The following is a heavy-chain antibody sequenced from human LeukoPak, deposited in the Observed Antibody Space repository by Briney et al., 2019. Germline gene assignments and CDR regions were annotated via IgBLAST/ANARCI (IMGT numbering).Heavy chain of an antibody. J-gene: IGHJ6*02. V-gene: IGHV3-30-3*01. CDR3: ARVRGDIVAVPAGLYGMDV. D-gene: IGHD2-2*01. CDR2: ISYDGSNK. Sequence: GGSLRLSCAASGFTFSSYAMHWVRQAPGKGLEWVAVISYDGSNKYYADSVKGRFTISRDNSKNTLYLQMNSLRAEDTAVYYCARVRGDIVAVPAGLYGMDVWGQGTTVTVSS. CDR1: GFTFSSYA.